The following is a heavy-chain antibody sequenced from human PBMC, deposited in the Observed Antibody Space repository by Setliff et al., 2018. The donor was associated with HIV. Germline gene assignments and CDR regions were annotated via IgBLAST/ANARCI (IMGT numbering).Heavy chain of an antibody. CDR2: LIPVLGEP. J-gene: IGHJ4*02. CDR1: GHTPRHYS. D-gene: IGHD3-10*01. Sequence: ASVKVSCKASGHTPRHYSINWIRQAPGQGLEWVGSLIPVLGEPHYAPRFQGRVTITADDSTNTAYLELSNLRFDDTATYYCARGVLYGLSEYWGTGSLVTVSS. V-gene: IGHV1-69*02. CDR3: ARGVLYGLSEY.